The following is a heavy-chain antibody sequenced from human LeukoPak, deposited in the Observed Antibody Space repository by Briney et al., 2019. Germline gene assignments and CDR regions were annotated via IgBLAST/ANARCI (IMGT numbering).Heavy chain of an antibody. J-gene: IGHJ4*02. CDR2: IWYDGSNK. D-gene: IGHD6-13*01. CDR1: GFTFSSYG. CDR3: AKDLKYSSSWYVRGFDY. V-gene: IGHV3-33*06. Sequence: PGRSLRLSCAAAGFTFSSYGMHWVRQAPGKGLGWGAGIWYDGSNKYYADSVKGRFTISRDNSKNTLYLQMNSLRAEDTAVYYCAKDLKYSSSWYVRGFDYWGQGTLVTVSS.